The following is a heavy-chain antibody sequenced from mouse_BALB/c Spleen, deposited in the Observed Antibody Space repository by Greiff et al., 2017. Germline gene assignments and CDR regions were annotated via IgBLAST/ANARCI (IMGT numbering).Heavy chain of an antibody. V-gene: IGHV1-69*02. Sequence: VQLQQPGAELVRPGASVKLSCKASGYTFTSYWINWVKQRPGQGLEWIGNIYPSDSYTNYNQKFKDKATLTVDKSPSTAYMQLSSPTSEDSAVYYCTRLPYGSSSYYFDYWGPGTTLTVSS. CDR3: TRLPYGSSSYYFDY. CDR2: IYPSDSYT. D-gene: IGHD1-1*01. J-gene: IGHJ2*01. CDR1: GYTFTSYW.